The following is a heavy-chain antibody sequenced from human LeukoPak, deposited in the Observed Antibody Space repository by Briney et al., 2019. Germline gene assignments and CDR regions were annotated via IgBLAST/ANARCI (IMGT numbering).Heavy chain of an antibody. CDR3: ARESGSYDILTGYYYYFDY. CDR2: FDPEDGET. V-gene: IGHV1-24*01. CDR1: GYTLTELS. D-gene: IGHD3-9*01. J-gene: IGHJ4*02. Sequence: ASVKVSCKVSGYTLTELSMHWVRQAPGKGLEWRGDFDPEDGETIYAQKFQGRVTMTEDTSTDTAYMELSSLRSEDTAVYYCARESGSYDILTGYYYYFDYWGQGTLVTVSS.